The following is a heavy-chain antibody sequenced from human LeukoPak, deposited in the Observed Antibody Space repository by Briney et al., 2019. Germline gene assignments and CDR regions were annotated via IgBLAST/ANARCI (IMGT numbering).Heavy chain of an antibody. V-gene: IGHV3-43*02. CDR2: ISGDGGTT. CDR1: GFTFDDYA. CDR3: AKDKGITVTRDYYGMDV. J-gene: IGHJ6*02. Sequence: GGSPRLSCAGSGFTFDDYAMHWVRQAPGKGLEWVSLISGDGGTTYYADSVKGRFTISRDNSKNSLYLQMNSLTTEDTAFYYCAKDKGITVTRDYYGMDVWGQGTTVTVSS. D-gene: IGHD6-19*01.